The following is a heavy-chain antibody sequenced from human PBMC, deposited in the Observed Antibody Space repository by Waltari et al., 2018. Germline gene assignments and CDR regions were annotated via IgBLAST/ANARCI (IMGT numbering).Heavy chain of an antibody. CDR3: ARGSSGGIAARANWFDP. Sequence: QVQLQESGPGLVKPSETLSLTCTVSGGSISSYYWSWIRQPPGKGLEWIGDIYSSGSTTSTPPLQSRVPISVETSKNQFSLKLSSVPAADTAVYYCARGSSGGIAARANWFDPWGQGTLVTVSS. D-gene: IGHD6-6*01. V-gene: IGHV4-59*01. J-gene: IGHJ5*02. CDR1: GGSISSYY. CDR2: IYSSGST.